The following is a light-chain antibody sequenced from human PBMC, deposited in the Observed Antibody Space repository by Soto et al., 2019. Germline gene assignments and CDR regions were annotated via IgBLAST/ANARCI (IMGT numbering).Light chain of an antibody. CDR2: EVT. Sequence: QSALTQPASVSGSPGQSITISCTGTSSDVGGHNYVSWYQQHPGTATKLMIYEVTNRPSGVSNRFSGSKSGNTASLTISGLQAEDEADYSCRSYTICTTLDVFFGGVTKLTVL. CDR1: SSDVGGHNY. J-gene: IGLJ2*01. CDR3: RSYTICTTLDVF. V-gene: IGLV2-14*01.